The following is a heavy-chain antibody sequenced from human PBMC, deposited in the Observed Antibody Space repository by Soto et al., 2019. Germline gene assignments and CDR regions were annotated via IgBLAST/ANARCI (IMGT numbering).Heavy chain of an antibody. D-gene: IGHD2-15*01. J-gene: IGHJ4*02. CDR2: IYYSGST. Sequence: SETLSLTCTVSGGSISSCNYYWGWIPPPQGKGLEWIGSIYYSGSTYYNPSLKSRVTISVDTSKNQFSLKLSSVTAADTAVYYCARRGAIVVVVAATYYFDYWGQGTLVTVS. CDR3: ARRGAIVVVVAATYYFDY. V-gene: IGHV4-39*01. CDR1: GGSISSCNYY.